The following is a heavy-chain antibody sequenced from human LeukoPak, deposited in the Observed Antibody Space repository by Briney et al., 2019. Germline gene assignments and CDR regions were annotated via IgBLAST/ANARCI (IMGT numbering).Heavy chain of an antibody. Sequence: GGSLRLSCAASGFTVRNYNMNWVRPAPGKGLEWVSFISSSSSSIYYADSVKGRFTISRDNAKNSLYLQMNSLRDEDTAVYYCARGPLGWSDYWGQGILVTVSS. CDR1: GFTVRNYN. CDR3: ARGPLGWSDY. D-gene: IGHD1-26*01. CDR2: ISSSSSSI. V-gene: IGHV3-48*02. J-gene: IGHJ4*02.